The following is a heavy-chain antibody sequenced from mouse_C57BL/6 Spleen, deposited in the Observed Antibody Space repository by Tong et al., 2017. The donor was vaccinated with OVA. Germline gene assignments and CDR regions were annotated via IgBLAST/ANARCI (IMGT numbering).Heavy chain of an antibody. D-gene: IGHD1-1*01. J-gene: IGHJ2*01. CDR3: ARQGPTEAAY. CDR2: ISSGSSTI. V-gene: IGHV5-17*01. Sequence: EVQLQESGGGLVKPGGSLKLSCAASGFTFSDYGMHWVRQAPEKGLEWVAYISSGSSTIYYADTVKGRFTISRDNAKNTLFLQMTSLRSEDTAMYYCARQGPTEAAYWGQGTTLTVSS. CDR1: GFTFSDYG.